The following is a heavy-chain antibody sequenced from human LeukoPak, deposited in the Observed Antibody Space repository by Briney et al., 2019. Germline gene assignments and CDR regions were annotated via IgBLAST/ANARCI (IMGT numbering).Heavy chain of an antibody. V-gene: IGHV4-34*01. D-gene: IGHD6-13*01. CDR2: INHSGST. Sequence: PSETLSLTCAVYGGSFSGYYWSWIRQPPGKGLEWIGEINHSGSTNYNPSLKSRVTISVDTSKNQFSLKLSSVTAADTAVYYCARGPGSSSWFPTYYYYVDVWGKGTTVTVSS. CDR1: GGSFSGYY. J-gene: IGHJ6*03. CDR3: ARGPGSSSWFPTYYYYVDV.